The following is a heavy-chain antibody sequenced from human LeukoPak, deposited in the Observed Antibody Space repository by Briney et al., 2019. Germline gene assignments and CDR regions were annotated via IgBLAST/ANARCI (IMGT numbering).Heavy chain of an antibody. Sequence: PGGCLRLSCAASGFTFSSYSMNWVRQAPGKGLEWVSYISSSSSTIYYADSVKGRFTISRDNAKNSLYLQMNSLRAEDTAVYYCARADYDILSGYYTVMDVWGKGTTVTVSS. CDR1: GFTFSSYS. V-gene: IGHV3-48*04. CDR3: ARADYDILSGYYTVMDV. J-gene: IGHJ6*04. D-gene: IGHD3-9*01. CDR2: ISSSSSTI.